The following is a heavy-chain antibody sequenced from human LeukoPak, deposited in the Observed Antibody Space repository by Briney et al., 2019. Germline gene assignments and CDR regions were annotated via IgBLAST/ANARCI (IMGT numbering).Heavy chain of an antibody. J-gene: IGHJ4*02. D-gene: IGHD5-18*01. CDR3: ARGGAAMAYY. CDR2: ISGSGGDT. CDR1: GFTFSSYA. Sequence: GGSLRLSCAASGFTFSSYAMSWVRQAPGKGLEWVSVISGSGGDTYYADSVKGRFTISRDNSKNTLYLQLNSLRAEDTAVYYCARGGAAMAYYWGQGTLVTVSS. V-gene: IGHV3-23*01.